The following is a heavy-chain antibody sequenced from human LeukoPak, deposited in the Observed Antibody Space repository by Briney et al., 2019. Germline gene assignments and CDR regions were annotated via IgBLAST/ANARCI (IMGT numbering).Heavy chain of an antibody. V-gene: IGHV3-74*01. J-gene: IGHJ4*02. D-gene: IGHD5-24*01. Sequence: HPGGSLRLSCAASGFTFTSYWMHWVRQAPGKGLVWVSRINSDGSSTSYADSVKGRFTISRDSAKNTLYLQMNSLRAEDTAVYYCARTRSRDGYNLKYWGQGTLVTVSS. CDR3: ARTRSRDGYNLKY. CDR2: INSDGSST. CDR1: GFTFTSYW.